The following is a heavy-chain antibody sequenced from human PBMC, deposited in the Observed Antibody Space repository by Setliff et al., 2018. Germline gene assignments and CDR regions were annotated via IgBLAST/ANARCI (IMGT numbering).Heavy chain of an antibody. CDR1: GGSISSGGYS. Sequence: SETLSLTCAVSGGSISSGGYSWSWIRQPPGKGLEWIGYIYHSGSTYYNPSLKSRVTISVDRSKNQFSLKLTSVTAADTAVYYCATYSSGWYYFDYWGQGTLVTVSS. D-gene: IGHD6-19*01. V-gene: IGHV4-30-2*01. CDR3: ATYSSGWYYFDY. CDR2: IYHSGST. J-gene: IGHJ4*02.